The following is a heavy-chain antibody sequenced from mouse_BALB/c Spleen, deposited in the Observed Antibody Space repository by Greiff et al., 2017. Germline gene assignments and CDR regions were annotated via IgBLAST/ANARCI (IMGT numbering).Heavy chain of an antibody. V-gene: IGHV1-69*01. D-gene: IGHD2-3*01. CDR2: IDTSDSYT. J-gene: IGHJ3*01. CDR1: GYTFTDYW. Sequence: VQLQQPGAELVMPGASVKMSCKASGYTFTDYWMHWVKQRPGQGLEWIGAIDTSDSYTSYNQKFKGKATLTVDESSSTAYMQLSSLTSEDSAVYYCARWDGPFAYCGQGTLVTVSA. CDR3: ARWDGPFAY.